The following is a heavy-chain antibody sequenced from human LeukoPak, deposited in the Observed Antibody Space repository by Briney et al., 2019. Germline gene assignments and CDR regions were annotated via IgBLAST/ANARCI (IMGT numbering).Heavy chain of an antibody. CDR1: GFTFSSYA. D-gene: IGHD5-24*01. J-gene: IGHJ4*02. Sequence: GGSLRLSCAASGFTFSSYAMSWVRQAPGKGLEWVSLISGSGDSTYYADSAKGRFTISRDNSKNTLYLQMNSLRAEDTALYYCAKDSRDYFDYWGQGTLVTVSS. CDR3: AKDSRDYFDY. CDR2: ISGSGDST. V-gene: IGHV3-23*01.